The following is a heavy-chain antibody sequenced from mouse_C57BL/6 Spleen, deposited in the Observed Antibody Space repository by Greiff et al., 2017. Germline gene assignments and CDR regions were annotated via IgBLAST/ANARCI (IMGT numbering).Heavy chain of an antibody. D-gene: IGHD4-1*01. CDR2: IYPGDGDT. CDR1: GYAFTSSW. J-gene: IGHJ3*01. V-gene: IGHV1-82*01. Sequence: QVQLQQSGPELVKPGASVKISCKASGYAFTSSWMNWVKQRPGKGLEWIGRIYPGDGDTNYNGKFKGKATLTADKSSSTAYMQLSSLTSEDSAVYFWARWDGAYWGQGTLVTVSA. CDR3: ARWDGAY.